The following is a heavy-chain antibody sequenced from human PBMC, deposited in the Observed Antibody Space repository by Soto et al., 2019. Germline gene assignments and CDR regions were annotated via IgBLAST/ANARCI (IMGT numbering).Heavy chain of an antibody. CDR2: IIPIFGTA. Sequence: QVQLVQSGAEVKKPGSSVKVSCKASGGTFSSYAISWVRQDPVQGLEWMGGIIPIFGTAHYAQKFQGRVTIPAGESTSTAYMGLSSLGSAETAVYYWAVSPGYCSGGCCHNRFDHLGQGTLVTVSS. CDR1: GGTFSSYA. D-gene: IGHD2-15*01. CDR3: AVSPGYCSGGCCHNRFDH. J-gene: IGHJ4*02. V-gene: IGHV1-69*01.